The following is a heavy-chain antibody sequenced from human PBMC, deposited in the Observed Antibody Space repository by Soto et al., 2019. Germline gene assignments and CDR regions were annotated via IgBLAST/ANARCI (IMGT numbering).Heavy chain of an antibody. V-gene: IGHV3-11*01. D-gene: IGHD6-19*01. CDR2: ISSSGSTI. CDR1: GFTFSDYY. Sequence: PGGSLRLSCAASGFTFSDYYMSWIRQAPGKGLEWVSYISSSGSTIYYADSVKGRFTISRDNAKNSLYLQMNSLRAEDTAVYYCARESKSGWPLYYYYYGMDVWGQGTTSTVSS. CDR3: ARESKSGWPLYYYYYGMDV. J-gene: IGHJ6*02.